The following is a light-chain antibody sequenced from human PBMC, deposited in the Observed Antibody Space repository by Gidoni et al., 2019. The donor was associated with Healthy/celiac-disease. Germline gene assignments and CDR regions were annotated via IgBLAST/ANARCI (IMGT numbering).Light chain of an antibody. CDR1: SSNIGRNT. CDR3: AAWDDSLNGPV. J-gene: IGLJ2*01. CDR2: INN. Sequence: QSALTQPPSASGTPGQRVTISCSGSSSNIGRNTVNWYQQLPGTAPKRLIYINNQRPSGVPDRFSGSKSGTSASLAISGLQSEDEADYYCAAWDDSLNGPVFGGGTKLTVL. V-gene: IGLV1-44*01.